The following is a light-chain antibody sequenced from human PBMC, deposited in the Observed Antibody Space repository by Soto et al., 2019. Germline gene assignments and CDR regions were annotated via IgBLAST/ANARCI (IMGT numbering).Light chain of an antibody. Sequence: ENVLTQSPGTLSLSPGERATLSCRTSQSISSTFLAWYQQKPGQAPMLLIYGASSRATGIPDRFSGSGSGTDFTLTISRLEPEDFAVYYCQQYDRSLYTFGQGTKLEIK. CDR3: QQYDRSLYT. V-gene: IGKV3-20*01. CDR1: QSISSTF. CDR2: GAS. J-gene: IGKJ2*01.